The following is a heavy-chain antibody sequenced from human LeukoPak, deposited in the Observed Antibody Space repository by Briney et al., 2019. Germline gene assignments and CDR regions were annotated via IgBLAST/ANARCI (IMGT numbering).Heavy chain of an antibody. CDR3: TRDLYSSSWYVEGP. D-gene: IGHD6-13*01. J-gene: IGHJ5*02. Sequence: ASVKVSCKASGYTFTSYGISWVRQAPGQGLEWMGWIGVYNGNTQYAEKVQGRVTMTTDTSMFTAYMELRSLRSDDTAVYYCTRDLYSSSWYVEGPWGQGTLVTVSS. CDR2: IGVYNGNT. CDR1: GYTFTSYG. V-gene: IGHV1-18*04.